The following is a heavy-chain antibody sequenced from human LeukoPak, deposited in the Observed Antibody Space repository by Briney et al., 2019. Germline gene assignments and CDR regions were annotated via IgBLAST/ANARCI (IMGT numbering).Heavy chain of an antibody. CDR1: GFTFSSYA. V-gene: IGHV3-53*01. D-gene: IGHD1-7*01. CDR2: IYSDGST. J-gene: IGHJ4*02. CDR3: ARVVTGTTYLRLYYFDS. Sequence: GGSLRLSCAASGFTFSSYAMSWVRQAPGKGLEWVSFIYSDGSTYYADSVKGRFTISRDTSKNTLYLQMNSLRAEDTAVYFCARVVTGTTYLRLYYFDSWGQGTLVTVSS.